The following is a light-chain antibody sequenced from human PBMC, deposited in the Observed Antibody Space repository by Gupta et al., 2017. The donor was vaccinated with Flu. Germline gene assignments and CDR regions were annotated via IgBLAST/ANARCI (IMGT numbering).Light chain of an antibody. V-gene: IGLV2-14*01. CDR2: EVS. CDR1: SSDVGGYNS. J-gene: IGLJ3*02. Sequence: QSALTQPASVSGSPGQSITISCTGTSSDVGGYNSVSWYQHHPGKAPKLMIYEVSNRPSGVSNRFSGSKSGNTASLTISGLQAEDEADYYCSAYTTISPVFGRGTKLTVL. CDR3: SAYTTISPV.